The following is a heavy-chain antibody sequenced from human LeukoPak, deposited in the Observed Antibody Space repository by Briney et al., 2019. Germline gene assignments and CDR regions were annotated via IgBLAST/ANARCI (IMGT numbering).Heavy chain of an antibody. CDR2: ISGYNGNT. CDR1: GYTFTSYG. J-gene: IGHJ6*02. V-gene: IGHV1-18*01. CDR3: ARAYSYGSDYYYGMDV. D-gene: IGHD5-18*01. Sequence: ASVKVSCKASGYTFTSYGISWVRQAPGQGLEWMGWISGYNGNTKYAHKVQGRVTMTTDTSTGTTYMELRSLRSDDTAVYYCARAYSYGSDYYYGMDVWGQGTTVTVSS.